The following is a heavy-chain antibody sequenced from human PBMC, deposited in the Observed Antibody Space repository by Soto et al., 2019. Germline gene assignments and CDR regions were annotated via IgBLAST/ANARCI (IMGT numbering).Heavy chain of an antibody. V-gene: IGHV1-18*01. Sequence: ASVKVSCKGLGYTFTSYGISWVRQAPGQGLEWMGWIRPNDGHTNYAQKFQDRATMTRDTSTTTVYMDLRSLGSDDTAVYYCAIIGSGDYSDFDYWGQGTRVTVSS. CDR2: IRPNDGHT. J-gene: IGHJ4*02. CDR1: GYTFTSYG. D-gene: IGHD4-4*01. CDR3: AIIGSGDYSDFDY.